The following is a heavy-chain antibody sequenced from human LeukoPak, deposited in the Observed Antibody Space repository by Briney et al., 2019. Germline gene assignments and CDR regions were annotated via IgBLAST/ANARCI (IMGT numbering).Heavy chain of an antibody. CDR1: GFTFSDYY. J-gene: IGHJ3*02. Sequence: GGSLRLSCAASGFTFSDYYMNWIRQAPGKGLEWVAYISSSSDYTNYADSVKGRFTVSRDNAKNSLYLQMNSLRAEDTAAYYCARRNAFEIWGQGTMVTVSS. CDR3: ARRNAFEI. CDR2: ISSSSDYT. V-gene: IGHV3-11*03.